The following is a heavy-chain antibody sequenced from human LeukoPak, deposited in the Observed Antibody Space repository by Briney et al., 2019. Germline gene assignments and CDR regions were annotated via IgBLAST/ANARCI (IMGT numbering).Heavy chain of an antibody. J-gene: IGHJ5*02. CDR1: GGSISSHY. D-gene: IGHD2-2*01. Sequence: SETLSLTCTVSGGSISSHYWSWIRQPPGKGLEWIGYIYYSGSTNYNPSLKSRVTISVDTSKNQFSLKLSSVTAADTAVYYCARSGGYCGSTTCHTTWFAPWGQGTLVTVSS. CDR3: ARSGGYCGSTTCHTTWFAP. V-gene: IGHV4-59*11. CDR2: IYYSGST.